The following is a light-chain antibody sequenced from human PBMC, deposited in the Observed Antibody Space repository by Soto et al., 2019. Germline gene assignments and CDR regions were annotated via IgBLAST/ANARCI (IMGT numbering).Light chain of an antibody. CDR1: HIGSKS. CDR2: YDS. Sequence: SYELTQPPSVSVAPGKTARITCGGNHIGSKSVHWYQQKPGQAPVLVIYYDSDRPSGIPERFSGSNSGNTATLTISRVEAGDEADYYCQVWDSSSDRGVFGGGTQLTVL. J-gene: IGLJ2*01. CDR3: QVWDSSSDRGV. V-gene: IGLV3-21*04.